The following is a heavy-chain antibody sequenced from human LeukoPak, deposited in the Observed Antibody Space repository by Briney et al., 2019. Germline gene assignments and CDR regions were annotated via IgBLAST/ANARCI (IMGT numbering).Heavy chain of an antibody. J-gene: IGHJ4*02. Sequence: SETLSLTCAVSGGSIFSSNWWSWVRQPPGKGLEWIGQIFHSGSTSYSPSLKSRVTISVDKSKNQSSLKLTSVTAADTAVYYCARSPTKRVTGDYWGQGTLVTVSS. V-gene: IGHV4-4*02. CDR3: ARSPTKRVTGDY. D-gene: IGHD1-14*01. CDR2: IFHSGST. CDR1: GGSIFSSNW.